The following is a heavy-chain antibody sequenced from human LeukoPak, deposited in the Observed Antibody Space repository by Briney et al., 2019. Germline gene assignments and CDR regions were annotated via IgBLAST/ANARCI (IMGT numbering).Heavy chain of an antibody. CDR2: ISYDGSNK. Sequence: GGSLRLSCAASGFTVSNNYMSWVRQAPGKGLEWVAVISYDGSNKYYADSVKGRFTISRDNSKNTLYLQMNSLRAEDTAVYYCAKSEGPIAVAGTDYWGQGTLVTVSS. CDR1: GFTVSNNY. V-gene: IGHV3-30*18. J-gene: IGHJ4*02. D-gene: IGHD6-19*01. CDR3: AKSEGPIAVAGTDY.